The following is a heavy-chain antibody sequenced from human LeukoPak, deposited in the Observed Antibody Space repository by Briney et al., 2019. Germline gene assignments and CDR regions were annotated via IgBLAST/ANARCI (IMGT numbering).Heavy chain of an antibody. Sequence: GGALETSFKGSGSRFTYYWIGWVRPMPGKGVEWMGIIYPGDSDTRYRPSFQGQVTISVDKSISTAYLQWSSLKASDTAMYYCARQDGNSKYYFDYWGQGTLVTVSS. CDR2: IYPGDSDT. CDR3: ARQDGNSKYYFDY. J-gene: IGHJ4*02. CDR1: GSRFTYYW. V-gene: IGHV5-51*01. D-gene: IGHD1-1*01.